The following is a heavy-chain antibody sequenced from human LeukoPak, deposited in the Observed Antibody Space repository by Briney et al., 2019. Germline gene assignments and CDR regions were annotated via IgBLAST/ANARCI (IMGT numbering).Heavy chain of an antibody. CDR2: ISSSGSTI. Sequence: GGSLRLSCAASGFTFSSYEMNWVRQAPGKGLEWVSYISSSGSTIYYADSVKGRFTISRDNAKNSLYLQMNSLRAEDTALYYCAKGGGGVSSGWSDYWGQGTLVTVSS. D-gene: IGHD6-19*01. V-gene: IGHV3-48*03. CDR1: GFTFSSYE. J-gene: IGHJ4*02. CDR3: AKGGGGVSSGWSDY.